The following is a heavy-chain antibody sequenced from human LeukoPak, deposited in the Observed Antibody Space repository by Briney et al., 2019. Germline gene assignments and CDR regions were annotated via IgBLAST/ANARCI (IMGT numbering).Heavy chain of an antibody. V-gene: IGHV1-2*02. Sequence: GASVKVSCEASGYTFTGYYMHWVRQAPGQGLEWMGWINPNSGGTNYAQKFQGRVTMTRDTSISTAYMELSRLRSDDTAVYYCAREYYYDSSGYPNWFDPWGQGTLVTVSS. J-gene: IGHJ5*02. D-gene: IGHD3-22*01. CDR2: INPNSGGT. CDR1: GYTFTGYY. CDR3: AREYYYDSSGYPNWFDP.